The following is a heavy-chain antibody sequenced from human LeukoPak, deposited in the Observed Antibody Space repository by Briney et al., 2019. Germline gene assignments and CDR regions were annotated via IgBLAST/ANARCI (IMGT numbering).Heavy chain of an antibody. D-gene: IGHD3-22*01. CDR3: ARTYYYDSSASYGMDV. CDR2: INPSGGST. J-gene: IGHJ6*02. V-gene: IGHV1-46*01. Sequence: ALVKVSCKASGYTFTRYYMHWVRQAPGQGLEWMGIINPSGGSTSYAQKFQGRVTMTRDTSTSTVYMELSSLRSEDTAVYYCARTYYYDSSASYGMDVWGQGTTVTVSS. CDR1: GYTFTRYY.